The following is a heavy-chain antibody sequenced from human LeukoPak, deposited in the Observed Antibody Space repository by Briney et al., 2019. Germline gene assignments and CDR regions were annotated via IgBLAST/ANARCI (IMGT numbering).Heavy chain of an antibody. Sequence: GGSLRLSCAASGFTVSSNYMSWVRQAPGKGLEWVSVIYSGGSTYYADSVKGRFTISRDNSKNTLYLRMHSLRAEDTAVYYCARDLSGIAVAGMRYYFDYWGQGTLVTVSS. V-gene: IGHV3-66*02. CDR1: GFTVSSNY. D-gene: IGHD6-19*01. CDR2: IYSGGST. CDR3: ARDLSGIAVAGMRYYFDY. J-gene: IGHJ4*02.